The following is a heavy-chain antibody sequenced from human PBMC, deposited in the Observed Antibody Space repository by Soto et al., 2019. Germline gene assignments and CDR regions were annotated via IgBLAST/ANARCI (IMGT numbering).Heavy chain of an antibody. V-gene: IGHV2-26*01. D-gene: IGHD4-17*01. CDR2: IFSNDEK. CDR1: GFSLSNTRMG. CDR3: ARIPYDYGDDNGYYGMDV. J-gene: IGHJ6*02. Sequence: QVTLKESGPVLVKPTETLTLTCTVSGFSLSNTRMGVSWIRQPPGKALEWLAHIFSNDEKSYTTSLKSRLTISKDTSKSQVVLMMTNVDPVDTATYYCARIPYDYGDDNGYYGMDVWGQGTTVTVSS.